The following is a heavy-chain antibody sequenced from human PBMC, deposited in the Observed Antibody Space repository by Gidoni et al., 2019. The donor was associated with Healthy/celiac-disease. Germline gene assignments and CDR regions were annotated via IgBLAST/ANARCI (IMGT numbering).Heavy chain of an antibody. CDR1: GLTLSSYA. J-gene: IGHJ4*02. D-gene: IGHD2-15*01. Sequence: EVQLLESGGGLVQPGGSLRLSCAASGLTLSSYAMSWVRQAPGKGLEWVSAISGSGGSTYYADSVKGRFTIARNNSKNTLYLQMNSLRAEDTAVYYCAKEPLVVVEKRIDYWGQGTLVTVSS. V-gene: IGHV3-23*01. CDR2: ISGSGGST. CDR3: AKEPLVVVEKRIDY.